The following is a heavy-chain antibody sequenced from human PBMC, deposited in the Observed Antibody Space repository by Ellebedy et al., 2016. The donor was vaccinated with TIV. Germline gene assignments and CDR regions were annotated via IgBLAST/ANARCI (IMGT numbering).Heavy chain of an antibody. CDR2: INNDGSGT. J-gene: IGHJ4*02. CDR1: GFTFSSYW. Sequence: GESLKISCAASGFTFSSYWMHWVRQVPGKGLLWVSRINNDGSGTTYADSVKGRFTISRDNAKNTLCLQMNSLAAEDTAVYFCASDADGAGGTIDYWGQGTLVTVSS. CDR3: ASDADGAGGTIDY. D-gene: IGHD1-26*01. V-gene: IGHV3-74*01.